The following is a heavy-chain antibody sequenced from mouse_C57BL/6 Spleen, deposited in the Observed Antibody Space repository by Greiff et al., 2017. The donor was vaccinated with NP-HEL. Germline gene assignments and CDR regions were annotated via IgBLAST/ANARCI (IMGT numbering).Heavy chain of an antibody. CDR1: GYTFTSYT. Sequence: VQLQQSGAELARPGASVKMSCKASGYTFTSYTMHWVKQRPGQGLEWIGYINPSSGYTKYNQKFKDKATLTADKSSSTAYMQLSSLTSEDSAVYYCARQTVVAYYFDYWGQGTTLTVSS. CDR3: ARQTVVAYYFDY. D-gene: IGHD1-1*01. V-gene: IGHV1-4*01. J-gene: IGHJ2*01. CDR2: INPSSGYT.